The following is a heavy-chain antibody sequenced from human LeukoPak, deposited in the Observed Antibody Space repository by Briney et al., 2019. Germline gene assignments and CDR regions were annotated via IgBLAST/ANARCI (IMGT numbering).Heavy chain of an antibody. D-gene: IGHD6-13*01. V-gene: IGHV1-69*01. CDR1: GGTLSSYA. CDR3: ARGDRDGSSWTHFDY. J-gene: IGHJ4*02. CDR2: IIPIFGTA. Sequence: TVKVSCKASGGTLSSYAISWVRQAPAQGLEWMGGIIPIFGTANYAQKFQGRVTITADESTSTAYMELSSLRSEDTAVYYCARGDRDGSSWTHFDYWGQGTLVTVSS.